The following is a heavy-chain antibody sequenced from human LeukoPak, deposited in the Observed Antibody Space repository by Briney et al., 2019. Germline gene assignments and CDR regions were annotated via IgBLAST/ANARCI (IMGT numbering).Heavy chain of an antibody. CDR2: ISYDGSNK. J-gene: IGHJ4*02. Sequence: PGRSLRLSCAASGFTFSSYGMHWVRQAPGKGLEWVAVISYDGSNKYYADSVKGRFTISRDNSKNTLYLQMNSLRAEDTAVYYCLLWFGVSSLDYWGQGTLVTVSS. D-gene: IGHD3-10*01. V-gene: IGHV3-30*03. CDR1: GFTFSSYG. CDR3: LLWFGVSSLDY.